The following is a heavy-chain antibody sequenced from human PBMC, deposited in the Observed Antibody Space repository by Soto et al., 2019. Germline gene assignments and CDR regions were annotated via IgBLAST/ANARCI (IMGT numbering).Heavy chain of an antibody. V-gene: IGHV3-21*01. Sequence: EVQLVESGGGLVKPGGSLRLSCAASGFTFSSYSMNWVRQVPGKGLEWVSSISCSTSYIYYADSVKGRFTISRDNAKNSLYLQMNSLRAEDTAVYYCARVVDYCDPYYYYGMDVWGQGTTVTVSS. D-gene: IGHD3-22*01. CDR2: ISCSTSYI. J-gene: IGHJ6*02. CDR1: GFTFSSYS. CDR3: ARVVDYCDPYYYYGMDV.